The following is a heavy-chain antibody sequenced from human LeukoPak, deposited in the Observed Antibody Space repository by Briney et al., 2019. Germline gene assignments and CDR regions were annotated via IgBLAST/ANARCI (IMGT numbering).Heavy chain of an antibody. CDR3: AKDPTYYYDSSGYYLGY. J-gene: IGHJ4*02. Sequence: AGGSLRLSCAASGFTFSSYAMSWVPQAPGKGLEGVSAISGSGGSTYYADSVKGRFTISRDNSKNTLYLQMNSLRAEDTAVYYCAKDPTYYYDSSGYYLGYWGQGTLVTVSS. CDR2: ISGSGGST. D-gene: IGHD3-22*01. CDR1: GFTFSSYA. V-gene: IGHV3-23*01.